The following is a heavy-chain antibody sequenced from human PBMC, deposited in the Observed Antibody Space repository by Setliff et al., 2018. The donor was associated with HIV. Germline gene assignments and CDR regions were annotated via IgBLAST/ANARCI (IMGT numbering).Heavy chain of an antibody. D-gene: IGHD3-22*01. V-gene: IGHV3-48*01. J-gene: IGHJ4*02. Sequence: GGSLRLSCAASGFTFSRYSMNWVRQAPGKGLEWVSYISSVSGSTIYYADSVKGRFTISRDNAKNSMFLQMNSLRAEDTAVYYCAGTNNNYYYDTSDYFAGYYFDSWGQGTLVTVSS. CDR2: ISSVSGSTI. CDR3: AGTNNNYYYDTSDYFAGYYFDS. CDR1: GFTFSRYS.